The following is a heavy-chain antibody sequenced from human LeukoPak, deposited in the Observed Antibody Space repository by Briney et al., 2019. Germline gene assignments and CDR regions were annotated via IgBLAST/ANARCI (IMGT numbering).Heavy chain of an antibody. CDR1: GFIFSDYW. V-gene: IGHV4-4*02. J-gene: IGHJ5*02. CDR3: ARVGIAAAGTGWFDP. Sequence: PGGSLRLSCAASGFIFSDYWMSWVRQPPGKGLEWIGSIYYSGSTYYNPSLKSRVTIPVDTSKNQFSLKLSSVTAADTAVYYCARVGIAAAGTGWFDPWGQGTLVTVSS. D-gene: IGHD6-13*01. CDR2: IYYSGST.